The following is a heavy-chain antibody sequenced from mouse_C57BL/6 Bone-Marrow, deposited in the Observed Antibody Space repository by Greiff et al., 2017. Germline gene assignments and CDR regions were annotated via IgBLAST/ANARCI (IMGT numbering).Heavy chain of an antibody. CDR1: GFNIKDDY. V-gene: IGHV14-4*01. CDR3: TRYYPYYFDY. J-gene: IGHJ2*01. D-gene: IGHD1-1*01. CDR2: IDPENGDT. Sequence: VQLQQSGAELVRPGASVKLSCTASGFNIKDDYMHWVKQRPEQGLEWIGWIDPENGDTEYASKFQGKATITADTSSNTAYLQLSSLTSEDTAVYYCTRYYPYYFDYWGQGTTLTVSS.